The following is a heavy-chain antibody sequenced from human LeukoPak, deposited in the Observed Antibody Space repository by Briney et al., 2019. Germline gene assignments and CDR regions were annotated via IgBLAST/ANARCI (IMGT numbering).Heavy chain of an antibody. J-gene: IGHJ4*02. Sequence: GGSLRLSCAASGFTFSSYEMNWVRQAPGKGLEWVAFIRYDGSNKYYADSVKGRFTISRDNSKNTLYLQMNSLRAEDTAVYYCAKGVGYYYDSSGGQGTLVTVSS. CDR1: GFTFSSYE. D-gene: IGHD3-22*01. CDR3: AKGVGYYYDSS. V-gene: IGHV3-30*02. CDR2: IRYDGSNK.